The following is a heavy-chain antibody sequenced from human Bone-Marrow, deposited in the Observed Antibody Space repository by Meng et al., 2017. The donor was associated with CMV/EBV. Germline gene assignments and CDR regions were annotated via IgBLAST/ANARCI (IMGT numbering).Heavy chain of an antibody. D-gene: IGHD2-2*01. Sequence: GGSLRLSCAASGFSFSCYGMKWVRQAPGKGLEWVTVISYDGDNKYKADSVKGRFTISRDNSKNTLYVQLNSLRAEDTAVYYCAKGVGVVVPAARYFQHWGQGTLVTVSS. CDR1: GFSFSCYG. V-gene: IGHV3-30*18. CDR3: AKGVGVVVPAARYFQH. J-gene: IGHJ1*01. CDR2: ISYDGDNK.